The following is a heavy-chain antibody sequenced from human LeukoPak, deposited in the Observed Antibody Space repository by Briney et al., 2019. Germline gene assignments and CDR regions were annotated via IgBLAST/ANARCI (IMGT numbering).Heavy chain of an antibody. CDR1: GYIFTSYG. D-gene: IGHD1-7*01. CDR3: ARSRGLELRGPLVDWYFDL. CDR2: IGAGNDST. Sequence: ASVKVSCKASGYIFTSYGITWVRQAPGQGLEWMGWIGAGNDSTKYAQKFQGRDTMTTDTSTSTAYMELRSLRSDDTDDTAVYYCARSRGLELRGPLVDWYFDLWGRGTLVTVSS. J-gene: IGHJ2*01. V-gene: IGHV1-18*01.